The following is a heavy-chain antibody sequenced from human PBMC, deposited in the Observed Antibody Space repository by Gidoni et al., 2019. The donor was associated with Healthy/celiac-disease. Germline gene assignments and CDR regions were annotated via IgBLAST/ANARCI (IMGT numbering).Heavy chain of an antibody. CDR2: IIPILVIA. V-gene: IGHV1-69*04. CDR1: GGTFSSYA. CDR3: ASWEMSVAGDY. J-gene: IGHJ4*02. Sequence: QVQLVQSGAEVKKHGSSVKVSCKHSGGTFSSYAISWVRQAPGQGLECMGRIIPILVIANYAQKFQGRVTITADKSTSTAYMELSSLRSEDTAVYYCASWEMSVAGDYWGQGTLVTVSS. D-gene: IGHD6-19*01.